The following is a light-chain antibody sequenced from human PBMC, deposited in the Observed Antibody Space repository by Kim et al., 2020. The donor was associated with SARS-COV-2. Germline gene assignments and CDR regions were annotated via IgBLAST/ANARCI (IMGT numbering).Light chain of an antibody. Sequence: TETSAGTGSGGSIASNYMQWYQHRPGSAPTTIIYYDDQSSSGAPDRFSASIDSSSNSASLTITGLRTEDEAEYFCQSFKDSNVVFGGGTQLTVL. CDR3: QSFKDSNVV. CDR2: YDD. CDR1: GGSIASNY. J-gene: IGLJ2*01. V-gene: IGLV6-57*02.